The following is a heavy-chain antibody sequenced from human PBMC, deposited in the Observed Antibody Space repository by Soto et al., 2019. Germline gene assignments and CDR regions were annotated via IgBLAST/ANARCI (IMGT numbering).Heavy chain of an antibody. Sequence: ASVKVSCKASGYTFTSYGISWVRQAPGQGLEWMGWISAYNGNTNYAQKLQGRVTMTTDTSTSTAYMELRSLRSDDTAVYYCARVVLQVSAALSVDSDFDYWGQGTLVTVSS. CDR1: GYTFTSYG. J-gene: IGHJ4*02. D-gene: IGHD2-2*01. CDR2: ISAYNGNT. CDR3: ARVVLQVSAALSVDSDFDY. V-gene: IGHV1-18*01.